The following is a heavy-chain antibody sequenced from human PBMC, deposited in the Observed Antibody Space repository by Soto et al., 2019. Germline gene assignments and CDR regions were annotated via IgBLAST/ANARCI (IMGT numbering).Heavy chain of an antibody. J-gene: IGHJ5*02. V-gene: IGHV4-4*07. CDR3: VRDGTKTLRDWFDP. CDR2: IYATGTT. CDR1: GASISGFY. D-gene: IGHD1-1*01. Sequence: TLSLTCTVSGASISGFYWSWTRKSAGKGLEWIGRIYATGTTDYNPSLKSRVMMSVDTSKKQFSLKLRSVTAADTAVYYCVRDGTKTLRDWFDPGGQGISVTVSS.